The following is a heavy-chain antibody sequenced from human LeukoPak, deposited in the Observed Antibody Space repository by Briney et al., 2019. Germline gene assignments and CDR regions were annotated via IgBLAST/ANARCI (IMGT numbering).Heavy chain of an antibody. Sequence: GGSLRLSCAASGFTFDDYAMHWVRQAPGKGLEWVSGISWNSGSIGYADSVKGRFTISRDNAKDSLYLQMNSLRAEDTAVYYCARDSLSLYGSYYAYWGQGTLVTVSS. D-gene: IGHD1-26*01. J-gene: IGHJ4*02. V-gene: IGHV3-9*01. CDR3: ARDSLSLYGSYYAY. CDR1: GFTFDDYA. CDR2: ISWNSGSI.